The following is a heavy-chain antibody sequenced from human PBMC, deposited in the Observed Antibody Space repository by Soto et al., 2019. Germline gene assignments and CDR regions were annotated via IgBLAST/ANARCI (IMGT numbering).Heavy chain of an antibody. J-gene: IGHJ6*02. D-gene: IGHD3-3*01. V-gene: IGHV4-30-4*01. Sequence: PSETLSLTCTVSGGSISSGDYYWSWIRQPPGKGLEWIGYIYYSGSTYYNPSLKSRVTISVDTSKNQFSLKLSSVTAADTAVYYCARSTLDFGAVPYYGMDVWGQGTTVTVSS. CDR3: ARSTLDFGAVPYYGMDV. CDR1: GGSISSGDYY. CDR2: IYYSGST.